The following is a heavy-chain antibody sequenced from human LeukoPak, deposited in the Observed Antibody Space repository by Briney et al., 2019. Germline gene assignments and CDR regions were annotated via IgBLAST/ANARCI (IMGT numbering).Heavy chain of an antibody. CDR1: GGSFSGYY. Sequence: SETLSLTCDVYGGSFSGYYWTWIRQSPGKGLERIGEVDQSGDTNDNPSVKSRVAISADTSKNSVSLKLTSVTAADTAVYYCVRGRGSRGYPPHDGMDVWGQGTSVTVSS. V-gene: IGHV4-34*01. J-gene: IGHJ6*02. D-gene: IGHD6-19*01. CDR3: VRGRGSRGYPPHDGMDV. CDR2: VDQSGDT.